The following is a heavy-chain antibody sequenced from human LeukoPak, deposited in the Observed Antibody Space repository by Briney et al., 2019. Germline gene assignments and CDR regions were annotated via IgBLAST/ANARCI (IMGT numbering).Heavy chain of an antibody. CDR3: ARVTRRRDGYNYGDY. Sequence: PGGSLRLSCAASGFSFSSYSMNWVRQAPGKGLEWVSYISSSSSTIYYADSVKGRFTISRDNAKNSLYLQMNSLRAEDTAVYYCARVTRRRDGYNYGDYWGQGTLVTVSS. CDR1: GFSFSSYS. D-gene: IGHD5-24*01. V-gene: IGHV3-48*04. CDR2: ISSSSSTI. J-gene: IGHJ4*02.